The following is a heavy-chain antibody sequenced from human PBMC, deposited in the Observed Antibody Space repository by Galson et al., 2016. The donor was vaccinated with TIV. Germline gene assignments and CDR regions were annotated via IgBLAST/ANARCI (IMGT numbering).Heavy chain of an antibody. CDR3: AKDAAHNYGSGDF. CDR2: IWFDGNNQ. D-gene: IGHD3-10*01. J-gene: IGHJ4*02. V-gene: IGHV3-30*02. Sequence: SLRLSCAASGFTFGLYGFHWVRQAPGKGLEWVAFIWFDGNNQYYTDSVKGRFTISRDNSENTLYLQMNSLRPEDTAVYYCAKDAAHNYGSGDFWGQGTLVTVSS. CDR1: GFTFGLYG.